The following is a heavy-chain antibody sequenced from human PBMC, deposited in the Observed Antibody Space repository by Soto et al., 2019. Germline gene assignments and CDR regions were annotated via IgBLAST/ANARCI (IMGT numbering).Heavy chain of an antibody. Sequence: ASVKVSCKASGYTFTSYGISWVRQAPGQGLEWMGWISAYNGNTNYAQKLQGRVTMTTDTSTSTAYMELRSLRSDDTAVDYCAREGRLQYYGSGYYGLEVWGQGTTVTVSS. CDR2: ISAYNGNT. CDR3: AREGRLQYYGSGYYGLEV. J-gene: IGHJ6*01. V-gene: IGHV1-18*01. D-gene: IGHD3-10*01. CDR1: GYTFTSYG.